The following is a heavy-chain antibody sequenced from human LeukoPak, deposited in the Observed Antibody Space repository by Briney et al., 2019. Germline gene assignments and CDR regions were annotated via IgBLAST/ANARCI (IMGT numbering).Heavy chain of an antibody. D-gene: IGHD2-21*02. CDR3: ARFRTWGDKAFDY. V-gene: IGHV3-48*01. CDR2: IGTTSGAI. J-gene: IGHJ4*02. Sequence: PGRSLRLSCAASGFTFNAFGMNWVGQAPGKGLEWVSYIGTTSGAIYYADSVKGRFTISRDSAKNSLYLQMNSLRAEDTAVYYCARFRTWGDKAFDYWGQGTLVTVSS. CDR1: GFTFNAFG.